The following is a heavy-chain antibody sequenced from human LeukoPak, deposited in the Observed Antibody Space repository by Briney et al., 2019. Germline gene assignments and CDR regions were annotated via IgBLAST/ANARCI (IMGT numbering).Heavy chain of an antibody. CDR1: GGSFSGYY. Sequence: PSETLSLTCAVYGGSFSGYYWSWIRQPPGKGLEWIGEINHSGSTNHNPSLKSRVTISVDTSKNQFSLKLSSVTAADTAVYYCARGSGRLQYYYYYYMDVWGKGTTVTVSS. V-gene: IGHV4-34*01. CDR3: ARGSGRLQYYYYYYMDV. J-gene: IGHJ6*03. D-gene: IGHD4-11*01. CDR2: INHSGST.